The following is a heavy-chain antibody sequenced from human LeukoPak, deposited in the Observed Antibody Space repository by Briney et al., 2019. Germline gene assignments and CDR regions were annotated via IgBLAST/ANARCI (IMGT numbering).Heavy chain of an antibody. Sequence: GGSLRLSCGASGFTFSSYWMHWVRQAPGKGLVWVSRINTDGTTTDHADSVKGRFTISRDNSKNTLYLQMSSLRTEDTAVYYCARGGSDWYNGDYWGQGTLVTVSS. D-gene: IGHD6-19*01. CDR2: INTDGTTT. CDR3: ARGGSDWYNGDY. CDR1: GFTFSSYW. V-gene: IGHV3-74*01. J-gene: IGHJ4*02.